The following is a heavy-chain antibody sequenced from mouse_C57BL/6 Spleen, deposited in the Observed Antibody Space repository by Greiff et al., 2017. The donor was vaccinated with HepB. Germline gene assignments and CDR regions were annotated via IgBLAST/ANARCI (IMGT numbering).Heavy chain of an antibody. CDR1: GYTFTDYN. V-gene: IGHV1-18*01. Sequence: VQLKESGPELVKPGASVKIPCKASGYTFTDYNMDWVKQSHGKSLEWIGDINPNNGGTIYNQKFKGKATLTVDKSSSTAYMELRSLTSEDTAVYYCARGLTGSLYFDYWGQGTTLTVSS. CDR2: INPNNGGT. D-gene: IGHD4-1*01. CDR3: ARGLTGSLYFDY. J-gene: IGHJ2*01.